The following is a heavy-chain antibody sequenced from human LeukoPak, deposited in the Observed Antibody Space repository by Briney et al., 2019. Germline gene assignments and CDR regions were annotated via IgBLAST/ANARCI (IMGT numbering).Heavy chain of an antibody. CDR2: IRSKTDGGIT. V-gene: IGHV3-15*01. CDR3: TKSVDCSRTSCDS. D-gene: IGHD2-2*01. CDR1: GFTFSNAW. Sequence: GGSLRLSCAASGFTFSNAWRSWVRQAPGKGLEWVGRIRSKTDGGITDYAAPVKGRFTISRDDSRNTLYLQMSSLKTEDTAVYYCTKSVDCSRTSCDSWGQGTLVTVSS. J-gene: IGHJ5*01.